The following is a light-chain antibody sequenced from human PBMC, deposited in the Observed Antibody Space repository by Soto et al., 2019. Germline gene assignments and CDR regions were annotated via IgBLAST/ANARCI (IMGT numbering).Light chain of an antibody. Sequence: QAVVTQPPSVSGAPGQRVTISCTGSRSNIGAGYDVHWYQQLPGTAPKLLISGDSNRPSGVPDRFSASKSGTSASLAITGLQAEDEADYYCQSYDNRLSVPVVFGGGTKLTVL. CDR2: GDS. J-gene: IGLJ2*01. CDR3: QSYDNRLSVPVV. V-gene: IGLV1-40*01. CDR1: RSNIGAGYD.